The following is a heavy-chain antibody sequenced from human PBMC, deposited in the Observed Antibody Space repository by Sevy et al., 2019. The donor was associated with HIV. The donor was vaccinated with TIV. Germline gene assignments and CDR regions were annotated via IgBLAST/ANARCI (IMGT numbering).Heavy chain of an antibody. Sequence: SGPTLVKPTQTLTLTCTFSGFSLSTSGVGVGWIRQPPGKALEWLALIYWNDDKRYSPSLKSRLTITKDTSKNQVVLTMTNMDPVDTATYYCAHRKYSGSYYYYYYGMDVWGQGTTITVSS. CDR1: GFSLSTSGVG. CDR3: AHRKYSGSYYYYYYGMDV. J-gene: IGHJ6*02. D-gene: IGHD1-26*01. V-gene: IGHV2-5*01. CDR2: IYWNDDK.